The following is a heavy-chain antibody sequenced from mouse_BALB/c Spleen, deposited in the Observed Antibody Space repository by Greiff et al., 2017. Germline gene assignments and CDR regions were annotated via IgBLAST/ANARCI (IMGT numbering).Heavy chain of an antibody. Sequence: VQLQQSGAELMKPGASVKISCKATGYTFSSYWIEWVKQRPGHGLEWIGEILPGSGSTNYNEKFKGKATFTADTSSNTAYMQLSSLTSEDSAVYYCARIDGNYGYYFDYWGQGTTLTVSS. J-gene: IGHJ2*01. CDR3: ARIDGNYGYYFDY. CDR2: ILPGSGST. CDR1: GYTFSSYW. D-gene: IGHD2-1*01. V-gene: IGHV1-9*01.